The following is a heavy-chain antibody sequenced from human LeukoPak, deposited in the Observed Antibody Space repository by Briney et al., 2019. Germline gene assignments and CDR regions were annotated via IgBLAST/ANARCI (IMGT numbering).Heavy chain of an antibody. CDR3: ATPGSYLNDY. V-gene: IGHV3-48*03. D-gene: IGHD1-26*01. CDR2: ISSSGSTI. CDR1: GFTFSSYE. J-gene: IGHJ4*02. Sequence: GGALRLSCAASGFTFSSYEMNWVRQAPGTELEWVSYISSSGSTIYYADSVKGRFTISRDNAKNSLYLQMNSLRAEDTAVYYCATPGSYLNDYWGQGTLVTVSS.